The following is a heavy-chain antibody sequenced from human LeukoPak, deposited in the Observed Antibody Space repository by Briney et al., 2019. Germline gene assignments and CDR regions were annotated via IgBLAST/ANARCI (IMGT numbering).Heavy chain of an antibody. V-gene: IGHV1-18*01. CDR3: TREAKDLPGAITFLY. D-gene: IGHD2-2*01. J-gene: IGHJ4*02. CDR2: ISPYTGNT. CDR1: GYSFTGYG. Sequence: ASVKVSCKASGYSFTGYGVSWVRQAPGQGLEWMGWISPYTGNTDYVHDLRGRVTVTADTSTNTVYMELRSLRSDDTAVYYCTREAKDLPGAITFLYWGQGTLVTVSS.